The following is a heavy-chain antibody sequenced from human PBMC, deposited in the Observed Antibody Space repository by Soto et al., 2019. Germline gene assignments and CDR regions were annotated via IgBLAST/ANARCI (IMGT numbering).Heavy chain of an antibody. D-gene: IGHD6-13*01. CDR1: GFTFSSYG. J-gene: IGHJ6*02. CDR3: AKVGDSSSWYYYGMDV. CDR2: ISYDGSNK. Sequence: GGSLRLSCAASGFTFSSYGMHWVRQAPGKGLEWVAVISYDGSNKYYADSVKGRFTISRDNSKNTLYLQMNSLRAEDTAVYYCAKVGDSSSWYYYGMDVWGQGTTVTVSS. V-gene: IGHV3-30*18.